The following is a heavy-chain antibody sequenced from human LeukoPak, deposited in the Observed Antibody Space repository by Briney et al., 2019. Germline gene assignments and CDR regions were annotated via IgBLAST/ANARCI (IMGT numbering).Heavy chain of an antibody. CDR3: ARDRTTWGRTGY. CDR2: IHHSGGT. J-gene: IGHJ4*02. Sequence: SETLSLTCTVSGYAISSGFYWGWIRQPPGKGLEGIGAIHHSGGTYYNPSLKSRGTISIDTSKNHFSLKLSSVTAADTAVYYCARDRTTWGRTGYWGQGTLVTVSS. CDR1: GYAISSGFY. D-gene: IGHD1-14*01. V-gene: IGHV4-38-2*02.